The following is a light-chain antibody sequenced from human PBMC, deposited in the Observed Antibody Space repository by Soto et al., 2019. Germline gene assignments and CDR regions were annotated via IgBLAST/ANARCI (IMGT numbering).Light chain of an antibody. CDR1: SSDVGGYNY. CDR3: SSYTSSSSVV. J-gene: IGLJ2*01. V-gene: IGLV2-14*01. CDR2: DVS. Sequence: QSALTQPASVSGSPGQSITISCTGTSSDVGGYNYVSWYQQHPGKAPKLMIYDVSNRPSGASNRFSGSKSGNTASLTISGLQAEAEADYYCSSYTSSSSVVFGGGTKVTVL.